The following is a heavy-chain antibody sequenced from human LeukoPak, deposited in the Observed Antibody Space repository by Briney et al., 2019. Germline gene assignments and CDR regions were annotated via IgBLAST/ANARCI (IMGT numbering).Heavy chain of an antibody. CDR1: GYTFTIYG. V-gene: IGHV1-18*03. J-gene: IGHJ4*02. CDR2: ISSYNGNT. Sequence: ASVKVSCKASGYTFTIYGISWVRQAPGQGLEWMGWISSYNGNTNYAQKLQGRVTMTTDTSTSTAYMELTSLRSDDMAVYYCARDWRGDSGTHTIDYWGQGTLVTVSS. D-gene: IGHD3-10*01. CDR3: ARDWRGDSGTHTIDY.